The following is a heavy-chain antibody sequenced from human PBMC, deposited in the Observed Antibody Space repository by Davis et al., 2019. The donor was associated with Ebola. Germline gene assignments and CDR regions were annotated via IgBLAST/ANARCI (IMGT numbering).Heavy chain of an antibody. CDR3: ARVSRITMVRGVFDWFDP. D-gene: IGHD3-10*01. CDR2: ISGYSGKT. J-gene: IGHJ5*02. Sequence: ASVKVSCKPSGGSFSSSAPNWVRQAPGQGLEWMGWISGYSGKTNYAQKLQGRVTMTTDTSTSTAYMELRSLRSDDTAVYYCARVSRITMVRGVFDWFDPWGQGTLVTVSS. CDR1: GGSFSSSA. V-gene: IGHV1-18*01.